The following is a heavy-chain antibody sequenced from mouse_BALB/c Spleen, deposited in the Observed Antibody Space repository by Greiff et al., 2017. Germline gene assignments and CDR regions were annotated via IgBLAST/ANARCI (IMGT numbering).Heavy chain of an antibody. CDR3: ARTRVYYAMDY. CDR2: FYPGSGST. V-gene: IGHV1-62-2*01. J-gene: IGHJ4*01. Sequence: QVQLQQSGAGLVKPGASVKLSCKASGYTFTEYIIHWVKQRSGQGLEWIGWFYPGSGSTNYNEKFKGKATFTADTSSNTAYMQLSSLTSEDSAVYYCARTRVYYAMDYWGQGTSVTVSS. CDR1: GYTFTEYI.